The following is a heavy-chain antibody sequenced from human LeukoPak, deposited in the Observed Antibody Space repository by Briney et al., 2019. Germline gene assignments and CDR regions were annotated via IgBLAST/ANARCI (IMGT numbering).Heavy chain of an antibody. CDR3: ARHDAVRIGSDY. CDR1: GGSISSSSYY. CDR2: IYYSGST. Sequence: SETLSLTCTVSGGSISSSSYYWGWIRQPPGKGLEWIGSIYYSGSTYYNPSLKSRVTISVDTSKNQFSLKLSSVTAADTAVYYCARHDAVRIGSDYWGQGTLVTVSS. J-gene: IGHJ4*02. D-gene: IGHD2-15*01. V-gene: IGHV4-39*01.